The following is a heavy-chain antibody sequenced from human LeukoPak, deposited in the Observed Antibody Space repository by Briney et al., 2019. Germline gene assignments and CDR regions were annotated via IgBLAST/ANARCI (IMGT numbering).Heavy chain of an antibody. J-gene: IGHJ6*03. CDR2: ISYDGSNK. CDR3: ARDYRILGVYCYYMDV. CDR1: GFTFCSYA. V-gene: IGHV3-30*04. Sequence: PAGSLTLSCAASGFTFCSYAMHWVRQAPGKGLEWVAVISYDGSNKYYADSVKGHVTVCRDNSKNTLYLQMNSQRAEDTAVYYCARDYRILGVYCYYMDVWGKGTSVTVSS. D-gene: IGHD3-3*01.